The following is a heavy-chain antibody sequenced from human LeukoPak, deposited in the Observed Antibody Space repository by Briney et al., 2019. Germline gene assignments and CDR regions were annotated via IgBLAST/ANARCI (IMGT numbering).Heavy chain of an antibody. CDR2: IYYSGST. D-gene: IGHD3-22*01. J-gene: IGHJ3*02. CDR1: GGSISSYY. Sequence: SETLSLTCTVSGGSISSYYWSWIRQPPGKGLEWIGYIYYSGSTNYRPSLKSRATISVDTSRNQFSLRLSSVTAADTAVYYCARCQSKYFYDRGGFDIWGQGTMVTVSS. CDR3: ARCQSKYFYDRGGFDI. V-gene: IGHV4-59*01.